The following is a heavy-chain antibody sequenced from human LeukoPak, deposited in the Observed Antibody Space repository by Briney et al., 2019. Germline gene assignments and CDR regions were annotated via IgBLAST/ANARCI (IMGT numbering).Heavy chain of an antibody. D-gene: IGHD1-1*01. V-gene: IGHV3-64D*06. Sequence: GGSLRLSCSASGFTFSKNSMYWVRQASGKGLQYVSAITNSGGTTYYADSVKGRFTISRDNSKNTLFLQMSTLRAEDTAVYYCVKAYNWNVYSSGDFWGPGTLVTVSS. J-gene: IGHJ4*02. CDR1: GFTFSKNS. CDR2: ITNSGGTT. CDR3: VKAYNWNVYSSGDF.